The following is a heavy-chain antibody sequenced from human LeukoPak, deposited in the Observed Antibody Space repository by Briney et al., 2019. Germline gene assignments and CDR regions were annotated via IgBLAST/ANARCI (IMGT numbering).Heavy chain of an antibody. CDR2: TGGSGITT. Sequence: GRSLTLSCAAYGFTFTSYAMSWVSQAPGRGLEWVSGTGGSGITTHYADSVKGRFTLSRDNSKNTLYLQMNSLRAEDTAVYYCARDQGYDFWSGYNNWFDPWGQGTLVTVSS. J-gene: IGHJ5*02. CDR3: ARDQGYDFWSGYNNWFDP. V-gene: IGHV3-23*01. D-gene: IGHD3-3*01. CDR1: GFTFTSYA.